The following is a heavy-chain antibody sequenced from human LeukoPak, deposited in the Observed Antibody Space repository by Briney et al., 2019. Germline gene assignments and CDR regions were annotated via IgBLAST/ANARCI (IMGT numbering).Heavy chain of an antibody. V-gene: IGHV3-23*01. CDR1: GFTFSSYW. CDR2: ISGSDGST. J-gene: IGHJ4*02. Sequence: GGSLRLSCAASGFTFSSYWMSWVRQAPGKGLEWVSAISGSDGSTHYADSVKGRFAISRDNSKNTLYLQMNSLRAEDTAVYYCAKGGLGYSGSYYVGYWSQGTLVTVAS. CDR3: AKGGLGYSGSYYVGY. D-gene: IGHD1-26*01.